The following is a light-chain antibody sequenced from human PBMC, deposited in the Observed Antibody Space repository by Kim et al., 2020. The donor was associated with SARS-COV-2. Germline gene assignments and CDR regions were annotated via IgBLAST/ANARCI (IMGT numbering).Light chain of an antibody. V-gene: IGKV1-5*03. CDR2: KAS. CDR3: QHYAGTLWT. J-gene: IGKJ1*01. CDR1: QNINKW. Sequence: DVQITQSPSTLSASVGDRVTITCRASQNINKWLAWYQQKPGKAPSLLIYKASTLESGVPSRFSGSGSGTEFTLTISSLQPDDFATYYCQHYAGTLWTFGQGTKVDIK.